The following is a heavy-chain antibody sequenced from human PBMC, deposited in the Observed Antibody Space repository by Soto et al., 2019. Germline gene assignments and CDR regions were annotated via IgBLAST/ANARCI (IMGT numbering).Heavy chain of an antibody. CDR1: GYSFSSYW. D-gene: IGHD6-6*01. CDR3: ARCASSSVTTPYGMDL. V-gene: IGHV5-51*01. J-gene: IGHJ6*02. CDR2: IYPGDSDT. Sequence: GESLKISCRGSGYSFSSYWIAWVRQMPGKGLEWMGIIYPGDSDTRYSPSFQGQVTISADKSVSTAYLQWSSLKASDTAMYYCARCASSSVTTPYGMDLWGQGTTVTVSS.